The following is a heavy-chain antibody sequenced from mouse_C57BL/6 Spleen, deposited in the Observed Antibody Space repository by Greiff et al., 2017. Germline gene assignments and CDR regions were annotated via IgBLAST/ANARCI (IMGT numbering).Heavy chain of an antibody. Sequence: EVHLVESGGGLVQPGGSLKLSCAASGFTFSDYYMYWVRQTPEKRLEWVAYISNGGGSTYYPDTVKGRFTISRDNAKNTLYLQMSRLKSEDTAMYYCASGYYDGAMDYWCQGTSVTVSS. CDR3: ASGYYDGAMDY. CDR2: ISNGGGST. D-gene: IGHD1-1*01. CDR1: GFTFSDYY. V-gene: IGHV5-12*01. J-gene: IGHJ4*01.